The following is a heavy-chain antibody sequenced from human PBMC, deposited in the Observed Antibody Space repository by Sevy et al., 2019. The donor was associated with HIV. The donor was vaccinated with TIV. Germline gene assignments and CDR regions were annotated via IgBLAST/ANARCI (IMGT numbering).Heavy chain of an antibody. V-gene: IGHV1-18*01. Sequence: ASVKVSCKASGSPFTGYGITGGRQAPGQGLEGRGWIGTYNTNYAQKLQGRVTMTTDTSTSTVYMELRSLRSDDTAVYYCARAPSGSQGPGQYFQHWGQGTLVTVSS. CDR3: ARAPSGSQGPGQYFQH. J-gene: IGHJ1*01. CDR1: GSPFTGYG. CDR2: IGTYNT. D-gene: IGHD1-26*01.